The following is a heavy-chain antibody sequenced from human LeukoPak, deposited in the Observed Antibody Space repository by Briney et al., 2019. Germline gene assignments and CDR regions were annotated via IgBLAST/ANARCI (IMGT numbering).Heavy chain of an antibody. CDR2: IYHSGST. D-gene: IGHD1-26*01. CDR3: AREGKYSGSSYYYYYMDV. J-gene: IGHJ6*03. V-gene: IGHV4-38-2*02. CDR1: GYSISSGYY. Sequence: SETLSLTCTVSGYSISSGYYWGWIRQPPGKGLEWIGSIYHSGSTYYNPSPKSRVTISVDTSKNQFSLKLSSVTAADTAVYYCAREGKYSGSSYYYYYMDVWGKGTTVTVSS.